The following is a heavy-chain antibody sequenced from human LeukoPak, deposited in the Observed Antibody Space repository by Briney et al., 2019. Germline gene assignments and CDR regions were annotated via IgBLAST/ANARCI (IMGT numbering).Heavy chain of an antibody. Sequence: GGSLRLSCAASGFIFSRDNMNWVRQAPGKGLEWVSSISSRGTYIYYADSVKGRFTISRDNAKNSLYLQMNSLRAEDTAVYYCARADYGPRDYWGQGTLVTVSS. J-gene: IGHJ4*02. D-gene: IGHD4-17*01. CDR1: GFIFSRDN. V-gene: IGHV3-21*01. CDR3: ARADYGPRDY. CDR2: ISSRGTYI.